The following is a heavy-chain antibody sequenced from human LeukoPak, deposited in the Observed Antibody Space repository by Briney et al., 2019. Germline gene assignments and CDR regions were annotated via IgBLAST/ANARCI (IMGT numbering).Heavy chain of an antibody. CDR1: EFIFSSYG. CDR3: AKGFDFDWLFFFDY. V-gene: IGHV3-30*02. D-gene: IGHD3-9*01. J-gene: IGHJ4*02. CDR2: IRYDGSDK. Sequence: GGSLRLSCAASEFIFSSYGMHWVRQAPGKGLEWVAFIRYDGSDKYYADSVKGRFTISRDNSKNTLYLQMNSLRAEDTAVYYCAKGFDFDWLFFFDYWGQGTLVTVSS.